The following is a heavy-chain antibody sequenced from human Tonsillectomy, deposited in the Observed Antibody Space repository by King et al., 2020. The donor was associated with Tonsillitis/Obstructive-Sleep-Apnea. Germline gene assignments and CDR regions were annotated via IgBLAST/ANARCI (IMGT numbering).Heavy chain of an antibody. J-gene: IGHJ4*02. CDR3: ATIWSIAACSY. Sequence: VQLVESGGGLVQPGGSLRLTCAASGFTFSIYAMTWVRQAPGKGLEWVSAISGNGVNTYYADSVKGRFTISRDNSKNTLYLQMNSLRAEDTAVYYCATIWSIAACSYWGQGTLVTVSS. CDR2: ISGNGVNT. CDR1: GFTFSIYA. D-gene: IGHD6-6*01. V-gene: IGHV3-23*04.